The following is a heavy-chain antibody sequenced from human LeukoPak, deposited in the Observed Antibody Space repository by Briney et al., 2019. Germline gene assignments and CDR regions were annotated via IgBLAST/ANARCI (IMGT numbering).Heavy chain of an antibody. CDR2: FDPEDGET. J-gene: IGHJ4*02. CDR3: ATDQVGSGWYSSFDY. V-gene: IGHV1-24*01. D-gene: IGHD6-19*01. Sequence: GASVKVSCKVSGYTLTELSMHWVRQAPGKGLEWMGGFDPEDGETIYAQKFQGRVTMTEDTSTDTAYMELSSLRSEDTAVYYCATDQVGSGWYSSFDYWGREPWSPSPQ. CDR1: GYTLTELS.